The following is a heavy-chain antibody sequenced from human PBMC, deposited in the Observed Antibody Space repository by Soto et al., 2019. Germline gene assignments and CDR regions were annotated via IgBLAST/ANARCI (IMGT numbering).Heavy chain of an antibody. D-gene: IGHD6-6*01. V-gene: IGHV4-39*01. J-gene: IGHJ4*02. CDR1: GGSISSSSYY. CDR2: IYYSGST. CDR3: ARPNHSSSSGGFNY. Sequence: SETLSLTCTVSGGSISSSSYYWGWIRQPPGKGLEWIGSIYYSGSTYYNPSLKSRVTISVDTSKNQFSLKLSSVTAADTAVYYCARPNHSSSSGGFNYWGQGTLVTVSS.